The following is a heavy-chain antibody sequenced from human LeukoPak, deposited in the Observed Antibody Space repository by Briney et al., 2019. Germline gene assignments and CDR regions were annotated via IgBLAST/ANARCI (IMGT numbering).Heavy chain of an antibody. V-gene: IGHV4-59*01. CDR2: IYDSGST. D-gene: IGHD3-22*01. CDR3: ARQSISGSSLSYFDY. CDR1: CLPISSYY. Sequence: SETLSLTYTVSCLPISSYYWIGIRQPPGKGLEWIGNIYDSGSTNYNPSLKSRVTISVDTSKNQCSLKLSSVTAADTAVYYCARQSISGSSLSYFDYWGQGTLVNVSS. J-gene: IGHJ4*02.